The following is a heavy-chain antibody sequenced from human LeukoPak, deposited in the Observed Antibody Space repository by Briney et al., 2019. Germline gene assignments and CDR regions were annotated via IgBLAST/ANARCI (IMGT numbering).Heavy chain of an antibody. CDR3: AGARLIAAHTYYYGMDV. D-gene: IGHD6-13*01. Sequence: ASVKVSCKASGGTFSSYAISWVRQAPGQGLEWMGGIIPIFGTANYAQKFQGRVTITADESTSTAYMELSSLRSEDTAVYYCAGARLIAAHTYYYGMDVWGQGTTVTVSS. CDR2: IIPIFGTA. V-gene: IGHV1-69*01. CDR1: GGTFSSYA. J-gene: IGHJ6*02.